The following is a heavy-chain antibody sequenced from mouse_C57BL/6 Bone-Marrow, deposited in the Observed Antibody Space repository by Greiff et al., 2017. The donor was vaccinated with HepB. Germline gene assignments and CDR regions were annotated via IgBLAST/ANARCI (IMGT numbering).Heavy chain of an antibody. CDR2: ISSGGSYT. Sequence: EVQLQESGGDLVKPGGSLKLSCAASGFTFSSYGMSWVRPTTDKRLEWVATISSGGSYTYYPDSVKGRFTIYRDNAKNTLYLQMSSLKSEDKAMYYCARGFAYWGQGTRVTVSA. J-gene: IGHJ3*01. CDR3: ARGFAY. V-gene: IGHV5-6*01. CDR1: GFTFSSYG.